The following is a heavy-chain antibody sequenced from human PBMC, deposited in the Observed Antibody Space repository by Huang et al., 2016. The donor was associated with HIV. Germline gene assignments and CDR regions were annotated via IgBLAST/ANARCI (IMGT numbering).Heavy chain of an antibody. Sequence: EVQLVESGGGLVQPGGSLRLSCAASGFSISSYWVHWVRQAPGQGLVWVSRINRDGSSTSYADSVKGRFTSSRDNAKNTLYLQMNSLRAEDTAVYYCARDPRIQSWLNFFDYWGQGTLVSVSS. CDR3: ARDPRIQSWLNFFDY. D-gene: IGHD3-22*01. J-gene: IGHJ4*02. CDR1: GFSISSYW. CDR2: INRDGSST. V-gene: IGHV3-74*01.